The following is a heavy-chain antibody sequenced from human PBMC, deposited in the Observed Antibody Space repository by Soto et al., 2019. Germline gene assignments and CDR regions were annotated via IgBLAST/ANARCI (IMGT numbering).Heavy chain of an antibody. D-gene: IGHD2-15*01. CDR1: GGTFSDYT. CDR2: IIPMIGAT. J-gene: IGHJ3*02. V-gene: IGHV1-69*06. Sequence: GASVKVSCKASGGTFSDYTMSWLRQAPGRGLEWMGGIIPMIGATNNAQKLKGRLTITADKSTGTVYMELNSLRSDDTAVYYCARYWSAGTLYGAFDIWGQGTEVTVS. CDR3: ARYWSAGTLYGAFDI.